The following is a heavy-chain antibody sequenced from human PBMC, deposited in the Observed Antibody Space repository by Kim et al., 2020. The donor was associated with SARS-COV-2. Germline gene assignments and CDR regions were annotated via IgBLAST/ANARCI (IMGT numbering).Heavy chain of an antibody. J-gene: IGHJ4*02. CDR2: T. Sequence: TYYADSVKGRFTISRDNSRNTLYLQMNSLRVDDTAVFYCALTFGPRAVAARWGQGTLVTVSS. V-gene: IGHV3-23*05. D-gene: IGHD6-19*01. CDR3: ALTFGPRAVAAR.